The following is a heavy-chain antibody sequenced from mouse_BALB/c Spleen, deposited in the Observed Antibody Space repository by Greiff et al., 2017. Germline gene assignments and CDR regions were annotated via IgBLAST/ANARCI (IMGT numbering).Heavy chain of an antibody. D-gene: IGHD1-1*01. J-gene: IGHJ4*01. Sequence: VQLQQSGAELAKPGASVKMSCKASGYTFTSYWMHWVKQRHGQGLEWIGYINPSTGYTEYNQKFKDKATLTADKSSSTAYMQLSSLTSEDSAVYYCARWYYYDYAMDYWGQGTSVTVSS. CDR1: GYTFTSYW. CDR2: INPSTGYT. V-gene: IGHV1-7*01. CDR3: ARWYYYDYAMDY.